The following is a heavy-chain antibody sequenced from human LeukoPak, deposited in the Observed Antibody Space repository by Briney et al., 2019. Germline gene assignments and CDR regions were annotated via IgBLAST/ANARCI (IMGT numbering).Heavy chain of an antibody. CDR1: GYTCTSYD. CDR2: MKPNSGNT. Sequence: GASVKVSCKASGYTCTSYDINWVRQATGQGLEWMGWMKPNSGNTGYAQKFQGRVTMTRNTSISTAYMELSSLRSEDSAVDGFARGLYDTPWYYYMDVWGKGTTVTVSS. V-gene: IGHV1-8*01. CDR3: ARGLYDTPWYYYMDV. J-gene: IGHJ6*03. D-gene: IGHD3-22*01.